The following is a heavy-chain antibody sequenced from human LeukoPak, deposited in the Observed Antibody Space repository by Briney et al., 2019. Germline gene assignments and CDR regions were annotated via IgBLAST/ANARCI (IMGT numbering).Heavy chain of an antibody. CDR3: AKTIVGATSYLDY. D-gene: IGHD1-26*01. V-gene: IGHV3-23*01. Sequence: QAGGSLRLSCTASGFNFHRYAMTWVRQAPGKGLQCVSALSRTGESTFYADSVKGRFTISRDNSKNTLYLRLNSLRAEDTAVYYCAKTIVGATSYLDYWGQGALVTVSS. CDR1: GFNFHRYA. J-gene: IGHJ4*02. CDR2: LSRTGEST.